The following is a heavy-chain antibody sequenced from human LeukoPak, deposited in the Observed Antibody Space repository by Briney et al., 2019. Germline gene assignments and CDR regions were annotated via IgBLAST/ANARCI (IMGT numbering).Heavy chain of an antibody. V-gene: IGHV1-18*01. J-gene: IGHJ4*02. Sequence: ASVKVSCKASGYTFTSFGISWVRQAPGQGLEWMGWISAYNGNTNYAQKLQGRVTMTTDTSTSTAYMELRSLRSDDTAVYYCARLEGYCSSTSCQGEFDYWGQGTLVTVSS. CDR2: ISAYNGNT. CDR1: GYTFTSFG. D-gene: IGHD2-2*01. CDR3: ARLEGYCSSTSCQGEFDY.